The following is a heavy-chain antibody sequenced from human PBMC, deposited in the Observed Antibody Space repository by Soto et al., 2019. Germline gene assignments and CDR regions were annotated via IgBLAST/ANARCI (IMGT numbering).Heavy chain of an antibody. Sequence: QVQVVESGGGVVQPGRSLRLSCAAAGFIFNGYAMHWVRQAPGKGLEWVAVISYEGKNKYYADSVKGRFTISRDNSKSTLILQMDSLRPEDTAVYYCARDPSPLQLLEIYYGMDVWGQGTTVTVSS. CDR1: GFIFNGYA. D-gene: IGHD3-3*01. CDR2: ISYEGKNK. CDR3: ARDPSPLQLLEIYYGMDV. V-gene: IGHV3-30*04. J-gene: IGHJ6*02.